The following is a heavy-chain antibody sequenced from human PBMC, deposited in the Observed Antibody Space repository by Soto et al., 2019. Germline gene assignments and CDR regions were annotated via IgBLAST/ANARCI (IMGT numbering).Heavy chain of an antibody. CDR3: ARPHSAAFAWAAES. Sequence: EVRVVESGGGLIQPGGSLRLSCVVSGFSVSSHYMSWVRQAPGKGLEWVTVVSDVERANYADSVKGRFTVSRDISKRTVFLQMNSLRAEDTAVYYCARPHSAAFAWAAESWGQGTLVIVSS. CDR2: VSDVERA. CDR1: GFSVSSHY. D-gene: IGHD1-26*01. V-gene: IGHV3-53*01. J-gene: IGHJ5*02.